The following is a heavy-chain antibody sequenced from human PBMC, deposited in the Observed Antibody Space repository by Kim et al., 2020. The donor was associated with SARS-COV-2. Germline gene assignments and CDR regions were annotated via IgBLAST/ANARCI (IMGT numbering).Heavy chain of an antibody. D-gene: IGHD2-15*01. Sequence: YADSVKGRFTISRDNAKNSLYLQMNSLRAEDTAVYYCARGLDIVVVDWFDPWGQGTLVTVSS. V-gene: IGHV3-11*04. J-gene: IGHJ5*02. CDR3: ARGLDIVVVDWFDP.